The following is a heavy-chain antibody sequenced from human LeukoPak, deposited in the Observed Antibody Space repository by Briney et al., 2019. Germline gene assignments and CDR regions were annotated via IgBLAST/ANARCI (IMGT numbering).Heavy chain of an antibody. J-gene: IGHJ6*02. D-gene: IGHD2-21*01. CDR3: AKARGDRSSYGMDV. CDR2: ISGNGGNT. V-gene: IGHV3-23*01. CDR1: GLSFSTYA. Sequence: GGSLRLSCAVSGLSFSTYAMNWVRQAPGKGLEWVSVISGNGGNTYYADSVKGRFTISRDNSKNTLYLQMNSLRAEDTAAYYCAKARGDRSSYGMDVWGQGTTVTVSS.